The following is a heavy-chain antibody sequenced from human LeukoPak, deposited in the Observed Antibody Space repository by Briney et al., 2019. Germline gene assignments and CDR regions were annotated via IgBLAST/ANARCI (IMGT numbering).Heavy chain of an antibody. CDR2: IYYSGST. Sequence: SETLSLTCTVSGGSISSGDYYWSWIRQPPGKGLEWIGYIYYSGSTYYNPSLKSRVTMSVDTSKNQFSLKLSSVTAADTAVYYCAREEARTFWSGYYHYYYGMDVWGQGTTVTVSS. V-gene: IGHV4-30-4*01. D-gene: IGHD3-3*01. CDR1: GGSISSGDYY. J-gene: IGHJ6*02. CDR3: AREEARTFWSGYYHYYYGMDV.